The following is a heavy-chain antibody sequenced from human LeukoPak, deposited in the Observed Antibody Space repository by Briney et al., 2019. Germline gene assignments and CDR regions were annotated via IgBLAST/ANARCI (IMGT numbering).Heavy chain of an antibody. CDR3: AKGGRGSGWYGFFDY. Sequence: GGSLRLSCAASGFTFSSYGMHWVRQAPGKGLEWVAVVSYDGSNKYYADSVKGRFAISRDNSKNTLYLQMNSLRAEDTAVYYCAKGGRGSGWYGFFDYWGQGTLVTVSS. D-gene: IGHD6-19*01. CDR1: GFTFSSYG. J-gene: IGHJ4*02. V-gene: IGHV3-30*18. CDR2: VSYDGSNK.